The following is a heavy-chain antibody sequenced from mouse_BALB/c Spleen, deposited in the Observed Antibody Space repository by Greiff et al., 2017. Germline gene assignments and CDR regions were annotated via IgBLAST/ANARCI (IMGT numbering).Heavy chain of an antibody. CDR2: ISYSGST. CDR3: ARNDYDVGISPFDY. V-gene: IGHV3-8*02. Sequence: EVQLVESGPSLVKPSQTLSLTCSVTGDSITSGYWNWIRKFPGNKLEYMGYISYSGSTYYNPSLKSRISITRDTSKNQYYLQLNSVTTEDTATYYCARNDYDVGISPFDYWGQGTTLTVSS. CDR1: GDSITSGY. J-gene: IGHJ2*01. D-gene: IGHD2-4*01.